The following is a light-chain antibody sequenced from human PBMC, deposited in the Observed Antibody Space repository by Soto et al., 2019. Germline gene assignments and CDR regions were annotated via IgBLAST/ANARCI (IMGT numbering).Light chain of an antibody. J-gene: IGKJ1*01. V-gene: IGKV1-39*01. CDR1: QSISSY. CDR2: AAS. Sequence: QMTQSPSSLSASVGDRVTITCRASQSISSYLNWYQQKPGKAPKLLIYAASSLQSGVPSRFSGSGSGTDFTLTISSLQPEDFATYYCQQSYSTPRTFGQGTKVDIK. CDR3: QQSYSTPRT.